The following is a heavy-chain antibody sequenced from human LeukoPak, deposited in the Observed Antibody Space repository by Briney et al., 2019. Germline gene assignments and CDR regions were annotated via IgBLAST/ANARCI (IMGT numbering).Heavy chain of an antibody. J-gene: IGHJ6*03. Sequence: GGSLRLSCAASGFTFSSYAMHWVRQALGKGLEWVAAISYDGSNKYYADSVKGRFTISRDNSKNTLYLQMNSLRAEDTAVYYCARDLRYYYYMDVWGKGTTVTVSS. CDR2: ISYDGSNK. CDR1: GFTFSSYA. CDR3: ARDLRYYYYMDV. V-gene: IGHV3-30-3*01.